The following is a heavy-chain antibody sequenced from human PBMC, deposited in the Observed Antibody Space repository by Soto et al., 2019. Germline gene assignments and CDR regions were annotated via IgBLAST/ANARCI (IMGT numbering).Heavy chain of an antibody. J-gene: IGHJ2*01. CDR3: ARTPATDWYFDL. Sequence: QGQLVESGGGVVQPGRSLRLSCAASGFTFTNFAMHWVRQAPGKGLEWVAALWYDGSKNYYADSVTGRFTISRDTSENTLYVQMNSLRDEDTAVYYCARTPATDWYFDLWGRGTLVTVSS. V-gene: IGHV3-33*01. CDR2: LWYDGSKN. CDR1: GFTFTNFA.